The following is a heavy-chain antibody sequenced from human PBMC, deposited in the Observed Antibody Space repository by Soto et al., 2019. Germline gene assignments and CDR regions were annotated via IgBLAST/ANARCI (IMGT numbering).Heavy chain of an antibody. Sequence: PGGSLRLSCAASGFTFSSYAMSWVRQAPGKGLEWVSAISGSGGSTYYADSVKGRFTISRDNSKNTLYLQMNSLRAEDTAVYYCAKDRTYSRRWYFRGAYVPTYGMDVWGQRTPVPVS. CDR3: AKDRTYSRRWYFRGAYVPTYGMDV. V-gene: IGHV3-23*01. J-gene: IGHJ6*02. CDR1: GFTFSSYA. D-gene: IGHD6-19*01. CDR2: ISGSGGST.